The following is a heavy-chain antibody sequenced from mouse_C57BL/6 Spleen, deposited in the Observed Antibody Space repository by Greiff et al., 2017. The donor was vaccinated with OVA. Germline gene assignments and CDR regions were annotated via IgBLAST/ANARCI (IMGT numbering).Heavy chain of an antibody. CDR1: GFTFSDYG. CDR2: ISSGSSTI. D-gene: IGHD1-3*01. J-gene: IGHJ2*01. Sequence: EVKVVESGGGLVKPGGSLKLSCAASGFTFSDYGMHWVRQAPGKGLEWVAYISSGSSTIYYADTVKGRFTISRDNAKNTLFLQMTSLRSEDTAMYYCARKSKRVYYFDYWGQGTTLTVSS. CDR3: ARKSKRVYYFDY. V-gene: IGHV5-17*01.